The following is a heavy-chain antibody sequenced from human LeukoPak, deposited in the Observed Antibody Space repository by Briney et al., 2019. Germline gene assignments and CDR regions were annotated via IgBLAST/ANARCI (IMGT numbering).Heavy chain of an antibody. CDR2: IYYSGST. D-gene: IGHD6-6*01. CDR1: GGSISSYY. CDR3: ARDPQYSSSGYMDV. V-gene: IGHV4-59*01. Sequence: SETLSLTCTVSGGSISSYYWNWIRQPPGKGLEWIGYIYYSGSTNYNPSLESRVTISVDTSKNQFSLKLSSVTAADTAVYYCARDPQYSSSGYMDVWGKGTTVTVSS. J-gene: IGHJ6*03.